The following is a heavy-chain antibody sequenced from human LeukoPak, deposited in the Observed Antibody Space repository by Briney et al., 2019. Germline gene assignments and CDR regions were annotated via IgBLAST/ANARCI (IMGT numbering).Heavy chain of an antibody. Sequence: GGSLRLTCAVSGITLSNYGMTWVRQAPGKGLEWVAGISDTGGRTNYADSVKGRFTISRDNPKNTLYLQMNSLRAEDTAVYFCAKRGVVIRVILVGFHKEAYYFDSWGQGALVTVSS. D-gene: IGHD3-22*01. J-gene: IGHJ4*02. CDR1: GITLSNYG. CDR3: AKRGVVIRVILVGFHKEAYYFDS. V-gene: IGHV3-23*01. CDR2: ISDTGGRT.